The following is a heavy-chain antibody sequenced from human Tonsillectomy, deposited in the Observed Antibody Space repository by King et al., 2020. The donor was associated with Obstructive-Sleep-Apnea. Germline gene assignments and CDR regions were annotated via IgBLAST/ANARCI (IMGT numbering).Heavy chain of an antibody. Sequence: VQLVESGGGLVQPGGSLRLSCAASGFTFSSYWMSWVRQAPGKGLEWVANIKQDGSEKYYVDSVKGRFTISIDNAKYSLYLQMNSLRPEDMAVYYCASSFYYYYYYGMDVWGQGPTVTVSS. CDR1: GFTFSSYW. J-gene: IGHJ6*02. D-gene: IGHD3-16*02. V-gene: IGHV3-7*01. CDR2: IKQDGSEK. CDR3: ASSFYYYYYYGMDV.